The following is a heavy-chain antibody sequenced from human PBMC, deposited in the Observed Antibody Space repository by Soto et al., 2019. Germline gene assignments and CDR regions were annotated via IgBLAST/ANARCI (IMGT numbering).Heavy chain of an antibody. CDR2: IYYSGST. D-gene: IGHD6-19*01. J-gene: IGHJ4*02. Sequence: LTCTVYGGSIXSYYWSWIRQPPGKGMEWIGYIYYSGSTNYNPSLKSRVTISVDTSKNQFSLKLSSVTAADTAVYYCARQGSGWYFNYWGQGTLVTVSS. CDR3: ARQGSGWYFNY. CDR1: GGSIXSYY. V-gene: IGHV4-59*08.